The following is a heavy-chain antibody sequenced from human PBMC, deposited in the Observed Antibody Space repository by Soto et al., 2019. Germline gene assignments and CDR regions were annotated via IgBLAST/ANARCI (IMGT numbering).Heavy chain of an antibody. J-gene: IGHJ6*02. Sequence: QVQLVESGGGVVQPGRSLRLSCAASGFTFRSYGMHWVRQAPGKGLEWVAVVSYDETNEHYVDSVKGRFTISRDNSKSILYLQMNRLRPEDTAVYKCAKDLRTTISDYGMDVWGQGTTVTVSS. CDR3: AKDLRTTISDYGMDV. CDR2: VSYDETNE. CDR1: GFTFRSYG. V-gene: IGHV3-30*18.